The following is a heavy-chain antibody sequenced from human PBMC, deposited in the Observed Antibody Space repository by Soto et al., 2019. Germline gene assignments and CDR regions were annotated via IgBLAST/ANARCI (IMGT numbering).Heavy chain of an antibody. Sequence: QVQLVESGGGVVQPGRSLRLSCAASGFTFSDYAMHWVRQAPGKGLEWVAVIWYDGSNKNYVDSVKGRFIISRDNSKKTLYLQMNSLRVEDTAVYSCARWAMCNGGSCPFDDWGQGTLVTVSS. D-gene: IGHD2-15*01. J-gene: IGHJ4*02. CDR1: GFTFSDYA. V-gene: IGHV3-33*01. CDR2: IWYDGSNK. CDR3: ARWAMCNGGSCPFDD.